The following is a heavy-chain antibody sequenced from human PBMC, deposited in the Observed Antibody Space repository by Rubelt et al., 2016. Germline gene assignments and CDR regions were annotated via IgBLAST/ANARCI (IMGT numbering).Heavy chain of an antibody. J-gene: IGHJ4*02. CDR3: ATGTTVTTGLAY. CDR1: GGSFSSYY. V-gene: IGHV4-34*02. Sequence: QVQLQQWGAGLLKPSETLSLTCGFYGGSFSSYYWIWIRQPPGKGLEWIGEINHSGGTGYNPSLKSRVTISVDRSKSQFSLNRGSVTAADTAVYYCATGTTVTTGLAYWGQGTLVTVSS. CDR2: INHSGGT. D-gene: IGHD4-17*01.